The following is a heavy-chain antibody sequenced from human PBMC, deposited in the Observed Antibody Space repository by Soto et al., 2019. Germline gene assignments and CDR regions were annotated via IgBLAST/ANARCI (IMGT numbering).Heavy chain of an antibody. Sequence: SETLSLTCTVSGGSVSSGSYYWSWIRQPPGKGLEWIGYIYYSGSTNYNPSLKSRVTISVDTSKNQFSLKLSSVTAADTAVYYCARVHSYYYDSSGYSWDFDYWGQGTLVTVSS. CDR2: IYYSGST. CDR1: GGSVSSGSYY. J-gene: IGHJ4*02. CDR3: ARVHSYYYDSSGYSWDFDY. D-gene: IGHD3-22*01. V-gene: IGHV4-61*01.